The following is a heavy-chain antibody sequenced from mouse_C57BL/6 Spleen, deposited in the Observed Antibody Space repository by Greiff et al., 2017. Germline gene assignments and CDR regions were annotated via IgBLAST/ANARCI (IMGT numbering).Heavy chain of an antibody. Sequence: VQLQQSGAELVKPGASVKISCKASGYAFSSYWMNWVKQRPGKGLEWIGQIYPGDGDTNYNGKFKGKATLTADKSSSTAYMQLSSLTSEDSAVYFCARSGYDVNYYAMDYWGQGTSVTVSS. CDR3: ARSGYDVNYYAMDY. CDR2: IYPGDGDT. J-gene: IGHJ4*01. CDR1: GYAFSSYW. D-gene: IGHD2-2*01. V-gene: IGHV1-80*01.